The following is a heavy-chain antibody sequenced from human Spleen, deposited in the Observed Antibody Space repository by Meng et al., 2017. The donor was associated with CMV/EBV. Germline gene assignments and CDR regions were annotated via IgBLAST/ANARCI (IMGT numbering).Heavy chain of an antibody. CDR3: ARGDWRDSSGFYFILDF. V-gene: IGHV1-8*03. Sequence: ASVKVSCKASGGTFSSYAISWVRQAPGQGLEWMGWMNPNSGNTGYAQKFQGRVTINRDTSISTAYMELSSLRSEDTAVYYCARGDWRDSSGFYFILDFWGQGTLVTVSS. CDR2: MNPNSGNT. J-gene: IGHJ4*02. D-gene: IGHD3-22*01. CDR1: GGTFSSYA.